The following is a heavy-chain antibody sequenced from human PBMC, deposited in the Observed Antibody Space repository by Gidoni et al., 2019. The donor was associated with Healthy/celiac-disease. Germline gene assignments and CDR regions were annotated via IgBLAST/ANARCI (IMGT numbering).Heavy chain of an antibody. CDR1: GFPFSSYA. V-gene: IGHV3-30-3*01. CDR3: ATPVQGLYDSSGYFRY. Sequence: QVQLVESGGGVVQPGRSLRLSCAASGFPFSSYAMHWVRQAPGKGLEWVAVISYEGSNKYYADSVKGRFTISRDNSKNTLYLQMNSLRAEDTAVYYCATPVQGLYDSSGYFRYWGQGTLVTVSS. D-gene: IGHD3-22*01. J-gene: IGHJ4*02. CDR2: ISYEGSNK.